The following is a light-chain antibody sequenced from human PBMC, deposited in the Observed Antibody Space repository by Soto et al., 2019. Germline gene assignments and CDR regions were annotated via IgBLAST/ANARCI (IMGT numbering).Light chain of an antibody. V-gene: IGKV1-39*01. J-gene: IGKJ1*01. CDR2: DAS. CDR1: QNIGNY. Sequence: IGVTHSRSSLSATHGDRVTITCRASQNIGNYVNWYRQKPGAAPELLIYDASTLQSGVPSRFRGGASGTEFTLTISSLQLDDFATYYCQQSYNNPLTFGQGTKVDIK. CDR3: QQSYNNPLT.